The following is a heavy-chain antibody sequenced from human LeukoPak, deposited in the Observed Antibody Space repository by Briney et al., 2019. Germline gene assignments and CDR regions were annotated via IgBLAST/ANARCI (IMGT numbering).Heavy chain of an antibody. Sequence: ASVKVSCTASAYTFTNYYIHWVRQAPGQGLEWMGWINPDSGGTKYAQKFEGRVAMTRDTSISTAYMEVTRLSSDDTAVYFCARDPYSGSPFDYWGQGTLVTVSS. V-gene: IGHV1-2*02. CDR3: ARDPYSGSPFDY. J-gene: IGHJ4*02. CDR1: AYTFTNYY. CDR2: INPDSGGT. D-gene: IGHD1-26*01.